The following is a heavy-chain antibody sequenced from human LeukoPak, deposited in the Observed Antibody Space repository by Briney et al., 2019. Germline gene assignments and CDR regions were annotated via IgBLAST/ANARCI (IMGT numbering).Heavy chain of an antibody. CDR1: GFTVSSNY. CDR3: ARGGYSSSWYHFDY. D-gene: IGHD6-13*01. Sequence: GGSLRLSCAASGFTVSSNYMSWVRQAPGKGLEWVSVIYSGGTTNYADSVKGRFTISRDNSKNTLFLQVNSLRAEDTAVYYCARGGYSSSWYHFDYWGQGTLVTVSS. V-gene: IGHV3-53*01. CDR2: IYSGGTT. J-gene: IGHJ4*02.